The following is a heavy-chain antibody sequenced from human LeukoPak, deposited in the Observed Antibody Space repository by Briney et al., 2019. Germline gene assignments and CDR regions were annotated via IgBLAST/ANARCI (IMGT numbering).Heavy chain of an antibody. D-gene: IGHD2/OR15-2a*01. CDR2: INPSGGST. CDR1: GYTFTSYY. J-gene: IGHJ4*02. Sequence: VASVTVSCKASGYTFTSYYMHWVRQAPGQGLEWMGIINPSGGSTSYAQKFQGRVTMTRDMSTSTVYMELSSLRSEDTTVYYCATIVTNSPMVYFDYWGQGTLVTVSS. V-gene: IGHV1-46*01. CDR3: ATIVTNSPMVYFDY.